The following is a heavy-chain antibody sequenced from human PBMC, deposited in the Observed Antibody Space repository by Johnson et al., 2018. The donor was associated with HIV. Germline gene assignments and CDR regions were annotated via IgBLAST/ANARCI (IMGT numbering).Heavy chain of an antibody. Sequence: QVQLVESGGGLVKPGGSLRLSCAASGFTFSDYYMSWIRQAPGKGLEWVSYITRTGITVSYAASVKGRFPISRDNAKIAVYLPMNSLEAEDTAVYYCAKLRWAWGAAFDVWGQGTMVTVSS. CDR3: AKLRWAWGAAFDV. V-gene: IGHV3-11*04. CDR1: GFTFSDYY. D-gene: IGHD4-23*01. CDR2: ITRTGITV. J-gene: IGHJ3*01.